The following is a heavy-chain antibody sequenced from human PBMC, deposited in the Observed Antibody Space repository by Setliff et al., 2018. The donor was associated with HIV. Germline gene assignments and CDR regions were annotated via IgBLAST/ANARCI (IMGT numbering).Heavy chain of an antibody. CDR2: IIPIFGTA. CDR1: GGTFSSYA. J-gene: IGHJ4*02. CDR3: AATYYYDSSGLHGFDY. V-gene: IGHV1-69*13. D-gene: IGHD3-22*01. Sequence: ASVKVSCKASGGTFSSYAISWVRQAPGQGLEWMGGIIPIFGTANYAQKFQGIVTITADESTSTAYMELSSLRSEDTAVYYCAATYYYDSSGLHGFDYWGQGTLVTVS.